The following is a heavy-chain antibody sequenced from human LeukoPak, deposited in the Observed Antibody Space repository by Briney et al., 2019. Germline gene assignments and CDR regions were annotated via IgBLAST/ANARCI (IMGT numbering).Heavy chain of an antibody. CDR2: ITPSGGTT. J-gene: IGHJ4*02. V-gene: IGHV1-46*01. CDR3: ASGGLNWQLVH. Sequence: ASVKVSCQPSEYSFTSYYMHWVRQAPGQGLEWVGVITPSGGTTSYAPNFQGRVTMTRDPTSSTFYMDLSSLRSEDTAVYYCASGGLNWQLVHWGQGTLVSVSS. D-gene: IGHD6-13*01. CDR1: EYSFTSYY.